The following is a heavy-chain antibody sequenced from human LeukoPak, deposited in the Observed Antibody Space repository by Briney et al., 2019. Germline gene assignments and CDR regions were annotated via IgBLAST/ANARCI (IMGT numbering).Heavy chain of an antibody. D-gene: IGHD4-17*01. CDR1: GGSFSGYY. J-gene: IGHJ4*02. V-gene: IGHV4-34*01. CDR2: INHSGST. CDR3: ARIDYGDYEEVFDY. Sequence: PSETLSLTCAVYGGSFSGYYWSWIRQPPGKGLDWIGEINHSGSTNYNPSLKSRVTISVDTSKNQFSLNLSSVTAADTAVYYCARIDYGDYEEVFDYWGQGTLVTVSS.